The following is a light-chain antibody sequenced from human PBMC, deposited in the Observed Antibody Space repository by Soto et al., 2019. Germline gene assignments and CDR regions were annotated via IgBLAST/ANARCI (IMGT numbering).Light chain of an antibody. J-gene: IGKJ3*01. Sequence: IQLTQSPSSLSASVGDRVTITCRASQGISSYLAWYQQKPGKAPKLLIYAASTLQSGVPSRFSGSGSGTDFTLTISGLQSEDFATYYCQQFNGYPRTFGPGTKVDIK. V-gene: IGKV1-9*01. CDR3: QQFNGYPRT. CDR1: QGISSY. CDR2: AAS.